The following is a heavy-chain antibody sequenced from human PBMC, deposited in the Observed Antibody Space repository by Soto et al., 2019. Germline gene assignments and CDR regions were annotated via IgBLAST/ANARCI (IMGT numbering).Heavy chain of an antibody. Sequence: GGSLRLSCAASGFTFSSYAMSWVRQAPGKGLEWVSAISGSGGSTYYADSVKGRFTISRDNSKNTLYLQMNSLRAEDTAVYYCAATTYYGDYYFDYWGQGTLVTVSS. CDR3: AATTYYGDYYFDY. J-gene: IGHJ4*02. CDR2: ISGSGGST. D-gene: IGHD4-17*01. CDR1: GFTFSSYA. V-gene: IGHV3-23*01.